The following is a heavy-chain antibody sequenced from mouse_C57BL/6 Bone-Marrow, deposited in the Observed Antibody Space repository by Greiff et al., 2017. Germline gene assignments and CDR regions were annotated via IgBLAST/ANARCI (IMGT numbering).Heavy chain of an antibody. CDR2: IDPSDSYT. J-gene: IGHJ2*01. CDR1: GYTFTSYW. CDR3: ASDGYYGY. D-gene: IGHD2-3*01. Sequence: QVQLQQPGAELVKPGASVKLSCKASGYTFTSYWMQWVKRRPGQGLEWIGEIDPSDSYTNYNQKFKGKATLTVDTSSSTAYMQLSSLTSEDSAVYYCASDGYYGYWGQGTTLTVSS. V-gene: IGHV1-50*01.